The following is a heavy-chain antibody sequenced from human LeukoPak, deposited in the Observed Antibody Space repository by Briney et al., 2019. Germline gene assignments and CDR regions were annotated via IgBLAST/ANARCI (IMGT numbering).Heavy chain of an antibody. D-gene: IGHD6-19*01. V-gene: IGHV4-59*01. CDR1: GGSISSYY. CDR3: ASTGYSSGWFDY. Sequence: IPSETLSLTCTVSGGSISSYYWSWIRQPAGKGLEWIGYIYYSGSTNYNPSLKSRVTISVDTSKNQFSLKLSSVTAADTAVYYCASTGYSSGWFDYWGQGTLVTVSS. CDR2: IYYSGST. J-gene: IGHJ4*02.